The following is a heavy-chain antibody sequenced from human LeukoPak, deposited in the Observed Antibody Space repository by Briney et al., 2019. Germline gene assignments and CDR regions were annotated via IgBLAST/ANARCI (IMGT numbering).Heavy chain of an antibody. D-gene: IGHD3-10*01. V-gene: IGHV1-24*01. CDR2: FDPEDGET. Sequence: ASVKVSCKVSGYTLTGLSMHWVRQAPGKGLEWMGGFDPEDGETIYAQKFQGRVTMTEDTSTDTAYMELSSLRSEDTAVYYCATGPSITMVRGVINPYYCYGMDVWGKGTTVTVSS. J-gene: IGHJ6*04. CDR1: GYTLTGLS. CDR3: ATGPSITMVRGVINPYYCYGMDV.